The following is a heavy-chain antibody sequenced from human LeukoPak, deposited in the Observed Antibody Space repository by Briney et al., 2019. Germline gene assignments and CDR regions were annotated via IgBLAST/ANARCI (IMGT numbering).Heavy chain of an antibody. CDR3: AATRGYSYVPLFAY. D-gene: IGHD5-18*01. CDR1: GYSFTSYW. V-gene: IGHV5-10-1*01. Sequence: EESLKISCKGSGYSFTSYWISWVRQMPGKGLEWMGRIDPSDSYTNYSPSFQGHVTISADKSISTAYLQWSSLKASDTAMYYCAATRGYSYVPLFAYWGQGTLVTVSS. J-gene: IGHJ4*02. CDR2: IDPSDSYT.